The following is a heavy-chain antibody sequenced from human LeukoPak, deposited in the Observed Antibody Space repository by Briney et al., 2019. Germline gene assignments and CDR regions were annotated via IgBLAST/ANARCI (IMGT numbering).Heavy chain of an antibody. J-gene: IGHJ5*02. CDR1: GGSITSGIYH. CDR2: VHTTGSL. Sequence: PSQTLSLTCTVSGGSITSGIYHWNWIRQSAERGLEWIGRVHTTGSLDYNPSLKSRVTISMDTSSNHFSLMLSSVTTADTAVYYCARGNKNRAVAGFWGFDPWGQGTLVTVSS. V-gene: IGHV4-61*02. D-gene: IGHD6-19*01. CDR3: ARGNKNRAVAGFWGFDP.